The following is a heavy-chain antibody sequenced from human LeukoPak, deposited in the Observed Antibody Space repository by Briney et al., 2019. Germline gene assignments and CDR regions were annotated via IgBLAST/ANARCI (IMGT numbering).Heavy chain of an antibody. D-gene: IGHD6-19*01. V-gene: IGHV3-23*01. Sequence: GGSLRLSCAASGFTFSSYAMSWVRQAPGKGLEWVSAISGSGGSTYYADSVKGRFTISRDNSKNTLYLQMNSLRAEDTAVYYCTTDLGQWQEEFDYWGQGTLVTVSS. CDR1: GFTFSSYA. CDR2: ISGSGGST. J-gene: IGHJ4*02. CDR3: TTDLGQWQEEFDY.